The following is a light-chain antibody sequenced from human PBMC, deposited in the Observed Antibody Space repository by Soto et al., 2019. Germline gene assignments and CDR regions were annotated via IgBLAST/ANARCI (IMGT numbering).Light chain of an antibody. CDR3: QQYNTWPPYT. V-gene: IGKV3-15*01. Sequence: DIVMTQSPGTLSVSPGERATLSCRASQSVSSNLAWYQQKPGQAPRLLIYDASTRATGIPARFSGSGSGTDFTLSIRSLQSEDFAVYCCQQYNTWPPYTFGQGTKLEIK. J-gene: IGKJ2*01. CDR2: DAS. CDR1: QSVSSN.